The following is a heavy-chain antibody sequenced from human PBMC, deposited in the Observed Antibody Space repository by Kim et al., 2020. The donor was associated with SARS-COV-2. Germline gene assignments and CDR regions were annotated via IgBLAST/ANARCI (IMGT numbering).Heavy chain of an antibody. CDR1: GGSISGYF. CDR3: ARHEKSGGWYEY. V-gene: IGHV4-59*08. CDR2: IYYSGGT. Sequence: SETLSLTCTVSGGSISGYFWSWVRQPPGQGLQWIGYIYYSGGTDYNPSLKSRVTISVDTSRNQFSLKLSSVTAADTAVYYCARHEKSGGWYEYWGQGTLVTVSS. D-gene: IGHD6-19*01. J-gene: IGHJ4*02.